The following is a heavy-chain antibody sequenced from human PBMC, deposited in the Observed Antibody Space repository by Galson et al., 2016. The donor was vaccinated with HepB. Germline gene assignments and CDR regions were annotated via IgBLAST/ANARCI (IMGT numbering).Heavy chain of an antibody. D-gene: IGHD2/OR15-2a*01. V-gene: IGHV6-1*01. J-gene: IGHJ5*02. CDR3: ARVRCSTFRCQNWFDP. CDR2: KYYRSKWYN. CDR1: GDSVSSNRAA. Sequence: ISGDSVSSNRAAWTWIRQSPLSGLEWLGRKYYRSKWYNAYAVSVKSRISIPPDTSKNQFSLQLNSVTPEYTAVYYCARVRCSTFRCQNWFDPWGQGTLVTVSS.